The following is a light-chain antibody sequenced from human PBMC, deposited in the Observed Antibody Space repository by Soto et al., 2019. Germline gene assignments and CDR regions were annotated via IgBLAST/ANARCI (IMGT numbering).Light chain of an antibody. CDR2: GAS. J-gene: IGKJ3*01. CDR1: QSVNSN. Sequence: IMMTQSPVTLSVSPGERATLSCRDSQSVNSNFAWYQQKPGQAPRLLIYGASTRAAGIPTRFRGSGSGTEYTLTISSLQSEDSAIYFCHQYNSWPRGTFGPGTKVEIK. V-gene: IGKV3-15*01. CDR3: HQYNSWPRGT.